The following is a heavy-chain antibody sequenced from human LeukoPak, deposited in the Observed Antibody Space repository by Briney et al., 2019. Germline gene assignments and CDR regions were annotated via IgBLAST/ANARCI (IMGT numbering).Heavy chain of an antibody. D-gene: IGHD3-10*01. CDR1: GMSLSATGVA. Sequence: GSGPTLVNPTETLTLTCSFSGMSLSATGVAVGWIRQPPGKAPEWLALSYWNGDKRYSPSLKSRLTISKDTYKDQVVLAMSNMDPVDTGTYYCAHSHPAIITAVNRYFDYWGRGTLVTVSS. V-gene: IGHV2-5*01. J-gene: IGHJ4*02. CDR3: AHSHPAIITAVNRYFDY. CDR2: SYWNGDK.